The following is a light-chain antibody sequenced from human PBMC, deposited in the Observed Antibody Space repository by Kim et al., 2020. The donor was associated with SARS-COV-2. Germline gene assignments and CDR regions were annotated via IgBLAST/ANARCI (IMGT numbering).Light chain of an antibody. V-gene: IGKV1-8*01. Sequence: ASTGDSVTITCRARQGISSYLAWYQQKPGKAPKLLIYAASTLQSGVPSRFSGSGSGTAFTLTISCLQSEDFATYYCQQYYSYPRTFGQGTKVDIK. CDR1: QGISSY. CDR2: AAS. CDR3: QQYYSYPRT. J-gene: IGKJ1*01.